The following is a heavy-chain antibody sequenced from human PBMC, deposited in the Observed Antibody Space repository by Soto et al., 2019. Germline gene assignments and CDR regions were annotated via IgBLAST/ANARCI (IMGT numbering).Heavy chain of an antibody. CDR3: AKETYSRGWGGTDY. D-gene: IGHD6-19*01. J-gene: IGHJ4*02. CDR1: GFTFSTYA. V-gene: IGHV3-23*01. Sequence: GGSLRLSCAASGFTFSTYAMTWVRQSPGKGLEWVSAISGSDGRTYYADSVKGRFTISRDNSKNTLYLQMNSLRAEDTAVYYCAKETYSRGWGGTDYWGQGTLVTVSS. CDR2: ISGSDGRT.